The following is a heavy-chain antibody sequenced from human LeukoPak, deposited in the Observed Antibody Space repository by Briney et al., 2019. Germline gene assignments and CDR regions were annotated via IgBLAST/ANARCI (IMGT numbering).Heavy chain of an antibody. Sequence: SCHTRVNPTQTLTPSCTFGGFLLSTGGGGVCWIRQPPGKALEWLPLIYWDDDRRYSPSLKSRLTIIKDTSKNQVVLTMTNMDPVDTATYYGAHLLRLGELSLFPWFDPWGQGTLVTVSS. CDR2: IYWDDDR. CDR1: GFLLSTGGGG. CDR3: AHLLRLGELSLFPWFDP. V-gene: IGHV2-5*02. J-gene: IGHJ5*02. D-gene: IGHD3-16*02.